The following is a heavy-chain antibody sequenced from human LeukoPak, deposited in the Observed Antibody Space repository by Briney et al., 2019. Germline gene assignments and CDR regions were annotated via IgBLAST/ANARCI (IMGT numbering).Heavy chain of an antibody. D-gene: IGHD1-14*01. CDR3: ARVRLTGSSYYYYMDV. J-gene: IGHJ6*03. CDR2: MSYSSAT. V-gene: IGHV4-39*07. Sequence: SETLSLTCTVSGGSISSSSYYWGWVRQPPGKGLEWIGSMSYSSATYYNPSLRSRVTISLDTSKNQFSLKPTSVTAADTAMYYCARVRLTGSSYYYYMDVWGNGTTVTVSS. CDR1: GGSISSSSYY.